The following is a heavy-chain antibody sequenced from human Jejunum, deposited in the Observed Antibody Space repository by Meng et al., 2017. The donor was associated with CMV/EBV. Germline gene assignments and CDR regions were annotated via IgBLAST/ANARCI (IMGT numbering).Heavy chain of an antibody. CDR2: IYSGGTT. CDR1: GFSVSCKY. V-gene: IGHV3-66*01. D-gene: IGHD5-18*01. Sequence: GGVIFQPGESLRLYFGASGFSVSCKYMSWFRQAPGKGLEWVTLIYSGGTTFYADSVKGRFTISRDNSKNVLYLQMNSVRAEDTALYHCVRNLGYTYGLVSWGQGTLVTVSS. J-gene: IGHJ5*02. CDR3: VRNLGYTYGLVS.